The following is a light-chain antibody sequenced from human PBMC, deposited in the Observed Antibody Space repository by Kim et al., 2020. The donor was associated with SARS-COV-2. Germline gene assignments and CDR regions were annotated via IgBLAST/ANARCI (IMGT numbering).Light chain of an antibody. V-gene: IGLV1-40*01. Sequence: RVTISCTGSSSNIGAGYDVHWYQQLPGTAPKLLIYGNSNRPSGVPDRFSGSKSGTSASLAITGLQAEDEADYYCQSYDNSLSGSGVFGTGTKVTVL. CDR2: GNS. CDR1: SSNIGAGYD. CDR3: QSYDNSLSGSGV. J-gene: IGLJ1*01.